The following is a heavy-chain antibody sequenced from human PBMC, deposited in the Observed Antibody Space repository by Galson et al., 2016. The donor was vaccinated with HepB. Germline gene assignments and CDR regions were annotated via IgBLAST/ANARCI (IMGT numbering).Heavy chain of an antibody. CDR3: AKDRFFGLGDGIYEH. CDR2: ISGSGGNT. CDR1: GFTFSSYA. J-gene: IGHJ1*01. Sequence: SLRLSCAASGFTFSSYAMSWVRQAPGKGLEWVSAISGSGGNTYYADSVKGRSTISRDNSKESLYLQMSSLRAEDTAVYYCAKDRFFGLGDGIYEHWGQGTLVTVSS. V-gene: IGHV3-23*01. D-gene: IGHD1-26*01.